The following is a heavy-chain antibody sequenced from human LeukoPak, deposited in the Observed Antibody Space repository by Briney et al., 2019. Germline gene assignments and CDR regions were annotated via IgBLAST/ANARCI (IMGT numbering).Heavy chain of an antibody. CDR2: IYYSGRT. V-gene: IGHV4-59*01. Sequence: SETLSLTCTVSGGSISTYYWSWIRQPPGKGLEWIGYIYYSGRTNYNPSLKSRVTISVDTSKNLFSLKLTSVTAADTAVYYCARSATSTTIPTFDYWGQGTLVTVSS. D-gene: IGHD4-17*01. CDR1: GGSISTYY. J-gene: IGHJ4*02. CDR3: ARSATSTTIPTFDY.